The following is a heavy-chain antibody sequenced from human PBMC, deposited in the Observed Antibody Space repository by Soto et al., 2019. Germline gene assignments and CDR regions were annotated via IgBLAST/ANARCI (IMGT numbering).Heavy chain of an antibody. V-gene: IGHV3-15*01. CDR1: GFTFSNAW. D-gene: IGHD3-22*01. Sequence: GGSLRLSCAASGFTFSNAWKSWVRQAPGKGLEWDCRIKSKTDGGTTDYAAPVKGRFTISRDDSKNTLYLQMNSLKTEDTAVYYCTTDKPEPGYYDRPLDAFDIWGQGTMVTVSS. CDR3: TTDKPEPGYYDRPLDAFDI. J-gene: IGHJ3*02. CDR2: IKSKTDGGTT.